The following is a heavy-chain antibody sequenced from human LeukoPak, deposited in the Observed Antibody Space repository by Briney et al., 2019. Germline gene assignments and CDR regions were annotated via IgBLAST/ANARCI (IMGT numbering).Heavy chain of an antibody. CDR3: ARGLGGTIFGVLIPRYFDY. CDR1: GFIFSDYY. Sequence: GGSLRLSCAASGFIFSDYYMSWIRQAPGKGLEWVSYISTSDNTIYYADSVKGRFAISRDNAKKSLYLQMNSLRAEDTAVYYCARGLGGTIFGVLIPRYFDYWGQGTLVTVSS. J-gene: IGHJ4*02. V-gene: IGHV3-11*04. CDR2: ISTSDNTI. D-gene: IGHD3-3*01.